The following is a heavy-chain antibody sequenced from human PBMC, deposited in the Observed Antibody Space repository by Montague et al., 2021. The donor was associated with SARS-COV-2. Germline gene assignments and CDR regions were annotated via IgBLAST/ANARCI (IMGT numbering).Heavy chain of an antibody. CDR3: ASAPRYSFGFWAY. D-gene: IGHD5-12*01. J-gene: IGHJ4*02. V-gene: IGHV4-34*01. CDR2: INHNGYT. CDR1: GASSSNYY. Sequence: SETLSLTCAVYGASSSNYYWSWIRQPPGKGLEWVGEINHNGYTDYNPSLESRLTITLDSSKKQFSLKMTSVTAADTAIYYCASAPRYSFGFWAYWGQGTLVSVSS.